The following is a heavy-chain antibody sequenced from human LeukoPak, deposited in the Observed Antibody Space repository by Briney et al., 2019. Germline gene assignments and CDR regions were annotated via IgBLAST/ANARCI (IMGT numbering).Heavy chain of an antibody. J-gene: IGHJ4*02. Sequence: GGSLRLSCAASGFTLSSYPMTWVRQAPGKGLEWVSYISSSSTIYYTDSVQGRFTISRDNAKNSLYLQMKGLRAEDTAVYYCARGIRPDYWGQGTLVTVSS. V-gene: IGHV3-48*01. CDR2: ISSSSTI. CDR1: GFTLSSYP. CDR3: ARGIRPDY.